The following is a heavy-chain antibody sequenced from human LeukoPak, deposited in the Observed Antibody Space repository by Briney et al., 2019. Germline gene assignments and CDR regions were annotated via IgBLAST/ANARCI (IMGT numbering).Heavy chain of an antibody. CDR1: GFRSRDYW. Sequence: GGSLRDSCEDSGFRSRDYWMSWVCQAPGKGLEWVANINQDGSVKNYMDSVKGRFTISRDNDKPSLYLQISLLSTEDTTPYYCTRLNALYQYALDVWGQGTTATVSS. CDR3: TRLNALYQYALDV. J-gene: IGHJ6*02. V-gene: IGHV3-7*05. CDR2: INQDGSVK.